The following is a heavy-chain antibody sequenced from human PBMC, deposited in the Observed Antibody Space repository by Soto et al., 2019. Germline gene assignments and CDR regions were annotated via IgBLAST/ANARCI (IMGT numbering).Heavy chain of an antibody. D-gene: IGHD6-13*01. CDR1: GFTVSSNY. Sequence: GGSLRLSCAASGFTVSSNYMSWVRQAPGKGLEWVSVIYSGGSTYYADSVKGRFTISRDNSKNTLYLQMNSLRAEDTAVYYCAIQDGIAAAGTAFDIWGQGTMVTVSS. J-gene: IGHJ3*02. CDR3: AIQDGIAAAGTAFDI. V-gene: IGHV3-53*01. CDR2: IYSGGST.